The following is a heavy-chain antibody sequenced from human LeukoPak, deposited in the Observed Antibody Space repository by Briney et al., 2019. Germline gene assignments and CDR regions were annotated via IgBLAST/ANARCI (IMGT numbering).Heavy chain of an antibody. Sequence: GGSLRLSCAVSGFTFTTYAMSWVRQAPGKGLEWVSAISGSGGSTYYADSVKGRFTISRDNSKNTLYLQMNSLRAEDTAVYYCAKTAYYYGSGSYTFDYWGQGTLVTVSS. J-gene: IGHJ4*02. D-gene: IGHD3-10*01. CDR1: GFTFTTYA. CDR2: ISGSGGST. CDR3: AKTAYYYGSGSYTFDY. V-gene: IGHV3-23*01.